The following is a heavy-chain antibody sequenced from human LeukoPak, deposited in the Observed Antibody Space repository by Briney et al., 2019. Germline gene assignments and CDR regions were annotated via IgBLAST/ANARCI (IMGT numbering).Heavy chain of an antibody. V-gene: IGHV5-51*01. Sequence: GESLEISRKGFGYRFTSYWIGWVRQMPGKGLEWMGMIYPDDSDTRYSPSFLRQVTISAEKSISTAYLQWRSLKASDTAMYYCARGSRGPNTAMIYWGEGTLVTVSS. CDR3: ARGSRGPNTAMIY. J-gene: IGHJ4*02. D-gene: IGHD5-18*01. CDR1: GYRFTSYW. CDR2: IYPDDSDT.